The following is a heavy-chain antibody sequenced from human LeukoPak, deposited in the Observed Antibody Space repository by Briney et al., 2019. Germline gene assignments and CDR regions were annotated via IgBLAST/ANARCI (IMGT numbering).Heavy chain of an antibody. D-gene: IGHD2-2*01. CDR2: ISSSGSAI. V-gene: IGHV3-48*03. CDR3: ARDYASDY. Sequence: GASLRLSCAASGFTFSSYEMNWVRQAPGKGLEWVSYISSSGSAIYYADTVKGRFPISRDNAKNSLYLQMNSLRAEDTAVYYCARDYASDYWGQGTLVTVSS. CDR1: GFTFSSYE. J-gene: IGHJ4*02.